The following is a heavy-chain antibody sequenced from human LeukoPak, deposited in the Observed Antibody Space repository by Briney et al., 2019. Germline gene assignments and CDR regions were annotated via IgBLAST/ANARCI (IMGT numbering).Heavy chain of an antibody. D-gene: IGHD6-13*01. J-gene: IGHJ4*02. Sequence: GGSVRLSCAASGFTFSSYSMNWVRQAPGKGLEWVSSISSSSSYIYYADSVKGRFTISRDNAKNSLYLQMNSLRAEDTAVYYCARERGGGKYSSSWPFDYWGQGNQVTVSS. CDR2: ISSSSSYI. CDR1: GFTFSSYS. CDR3: ARERGGGKYSSSWPFDY. V-gene: IGHV3-21*01.